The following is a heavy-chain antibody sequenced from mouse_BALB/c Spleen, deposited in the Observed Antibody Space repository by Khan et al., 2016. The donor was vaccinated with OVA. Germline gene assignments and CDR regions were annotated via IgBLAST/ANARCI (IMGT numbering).Heavy chain of an antibody. Sequence: LELVESGPGLVAPSQTLSITCTVSGFSLTTYGVHWVRQPPGKGLEWLGVIWAGGSTNYNSALMSRLSIIKDNSKSQVVLKMNSLLTDDTAIYYCARPYYGSAWFAYWGQGTLVTVSA. CDR1: GFSLTTYG. D-gene: IGHD1-1*01. CDR2: IWAGGST. J-gene: IGHJ3*01. V-gene: IGHV2-9*02. CDR3: ARPYYGSAWFAY.